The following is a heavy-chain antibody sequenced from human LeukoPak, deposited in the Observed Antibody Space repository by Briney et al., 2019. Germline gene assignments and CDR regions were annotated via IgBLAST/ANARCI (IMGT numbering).Heavy chain of an antibody. Sequence: GGSLRLSCAASGFTFSRYGMHWVRQAPGKGLEWVADISYDGSNKYYADSVKGRFTISRDNSKNTLYVQMNSLRAEDTAVYYCSPLSGVRGVMPSGMGVWGQGTTVTVSS. CDR2: ISYDGSNK. J-gene: IGHJ6*02. D-gene: IGHD3-10*01. V-gene: IGHV3-30*03. CDR1: GFTFSRYG. CDR3: SPLSGVRGVMPSGMGV.